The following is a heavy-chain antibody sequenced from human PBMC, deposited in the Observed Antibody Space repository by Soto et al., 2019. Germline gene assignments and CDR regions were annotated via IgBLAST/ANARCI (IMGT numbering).Heavy chain of an antibody. CDR1: GYSFTSYW. CDR3: ARRYGCSGGSCYLYDY. J-gene: IGHJ4*02. D-gene: IGHD2-15*01. CDR2: IDPSDSYT. Sequence: LGESLKISCKGSGYSFTSYWISWVRQMPGKGLEWMGRIDPSDSYTNYSPSFQGHVTISADKSISTAYLQWSSLKASDTAMYYCARRYGCSGGSCYLYDYWGQGTLVTVSS. V-gene: IGHV5-10-1*01.